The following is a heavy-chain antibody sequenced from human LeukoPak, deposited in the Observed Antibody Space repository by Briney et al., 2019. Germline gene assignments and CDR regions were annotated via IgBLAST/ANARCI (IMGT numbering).Heavy chain of an antibody. Sequence: PSETLSLTCTVSGGSISSSTYYWGWIRQPPGKGLEWIGYIYYSGSTNYNPSLKSRVTISVDTSKNQFSLKLSSVTAADTAVYYCARGHYYDSSWGAFDIWGQGTMVTVSS. CDR2: IYYSGST. D-gene: IGHD3-22*01. CDR1: GGSISSSTYY. V-gene: IGHV4-61*05. J-gene: IGHJ3*02. CDR3: ARGHYYDSSWGAFDI.